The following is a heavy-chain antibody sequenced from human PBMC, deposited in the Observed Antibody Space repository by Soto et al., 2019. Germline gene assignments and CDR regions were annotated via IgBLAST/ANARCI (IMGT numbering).Heavy chain of an antibody. D-gene: IGHD4-17*01. Sequence: PSETLSLTCTSSGGSISSYYWSWIRQPPGKGLEWIGYIYYSGSTNYNPSLKSRVTISVDTSKNQFSLKLSSVTAADTAVYYCARVDYGDPYYFDYWGQGTLVTVSS. V-gene: IGHV4-59*01. J-gene: IGHJ4*02. CDR1: GGSISSYY. CDR3: ARVDYGDPYYFDY. CDR2: IYYSGST.